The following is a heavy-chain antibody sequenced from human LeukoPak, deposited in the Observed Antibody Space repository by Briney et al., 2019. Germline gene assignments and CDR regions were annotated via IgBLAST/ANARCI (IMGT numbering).Heavy chain of an antibody. CDR3: AKGLGQWLKDAFDI. J-gene: IGHJ3*02. V-gene: IGHV3-7*03. CDR2: IKQDGSEK. CDR1: GFTFSSYW. D-gene: IGHD6-19*01. Sequence: PGGSLRLSCAASGFTFSSYWMSWVRQAPGKGLEWVANIKQDGSEKYYVDSVKGRFTISRDNAKNSLYLQMNSLRAEDTAVYYCAKGLGQWLKDAFDIWGQGTMVTVSS.